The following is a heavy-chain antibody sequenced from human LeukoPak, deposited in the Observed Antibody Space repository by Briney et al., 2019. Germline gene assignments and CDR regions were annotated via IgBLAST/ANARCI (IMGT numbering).Heavy chain of an antibody. CDR1: GFTFSSHA. J-gene: IGHJ4*02. D-gene: IGHD4-17*01. CDR3: AKELRPNDY. V-gene: IGHV3-23*01. CDR2: IDISGSNA. Sequence: GGPLRLSCAACGFTFSSHAMSWVRQAPGRGLEWVSSIDISGSNAYYADSVKGRFTISRDNSRNTLYLQMDSLRAEDSAIYYCAKELRPNDYRGQGTLVTVSS.